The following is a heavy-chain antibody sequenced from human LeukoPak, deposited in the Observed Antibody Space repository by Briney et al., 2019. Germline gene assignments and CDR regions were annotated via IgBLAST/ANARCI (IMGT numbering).Heavy chain of an antibody. D-gene: IGHD3-10*01. V-gene: IGHV4-4*02. CDR1: GGSISSSNW. CDR3: ARSNGYGLVDI. CDR2: IYYSGST. Sequence: SGTLSLTCAVSGGSISSSNWWSWVRQPPGKGLEWIGSIYYSGSTYYNPSLKSRVTISVDTSKNQFSLKLSSVTAADTAVYYCARSNGYGLVDIWGQGTMVTVSS. J-gene: IGHJ3*02.